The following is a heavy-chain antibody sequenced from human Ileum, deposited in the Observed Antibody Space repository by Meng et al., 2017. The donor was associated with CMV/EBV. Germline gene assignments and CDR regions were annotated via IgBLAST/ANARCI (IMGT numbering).Heavy chain of an antibody. D-gene: IGHD2-21*01. V-gene: IGHV3-23*01. Sequence: GESLKISCAASGFTFGSYAMNWVRQAPGQGLEWVSGITNSGGGTYYANSVKGRCTISRDNSKKTLYLQMNSLRAEDTAVYYCARIYCGGDCYQVAFDIWGQGTMVTVSS. CDR1: GFTFGSYA. CDR2: ITNSGGGT. J-gene: IGHJ3*02. CDR3: ARIYCGGDCYQVAFDI.